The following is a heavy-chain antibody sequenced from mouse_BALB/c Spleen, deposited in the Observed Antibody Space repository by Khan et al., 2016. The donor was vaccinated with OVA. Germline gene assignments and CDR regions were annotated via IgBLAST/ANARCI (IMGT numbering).Heavy chain of an antibody. CDR2: INPSNDYT. D-gene: IGHD2-14*01. Sequence: QVQLQQSRAELARPGASVKMSCKASGYTFTSYTIHWVRQRPGQAPEWIGHINPSNDYTNYNQNFKDKATLIVDKSSTTAYMQLSSLTSEDSAVDYCVREGAYHRSGGWFAYWGQGTLVTVSA. J-gene: IGHJ3*01. CDR3: VREGAYHRSGGWFAY. V-gene: IGHV1-4*01. CDR1: GYTFTSYT.